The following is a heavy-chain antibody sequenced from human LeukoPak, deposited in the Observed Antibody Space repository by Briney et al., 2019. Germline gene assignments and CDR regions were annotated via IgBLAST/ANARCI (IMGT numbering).Heavy chain of an antibody. CDR2: ISGSGTTT. V-gene: IGHV3-23*01. CDR1: GFTFSSYS. Sequence: PGGSLRLSCGASGFTFSSYSMSWVRQAPGKGLEWVSAISGSGTTTKYADSVKGRFTISRDNSRNMLYLQMSSLRAEDTAVYYCATEKGGDAYNFDCWGQGTLVTVSS. CDR3: ATEKGGDAYNFDC. J-gene: IGHJ4*02. D-gene: IGHD5-24*01.